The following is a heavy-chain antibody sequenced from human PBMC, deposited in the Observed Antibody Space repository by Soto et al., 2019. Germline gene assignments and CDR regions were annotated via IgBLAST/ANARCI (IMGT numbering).Heavy chain of an antibody. CDR2: IYPGDSET. Sequence: GESLKISCQGSGYSFTNYWIGWVRQMPGKGLEWMGIIYPGDSETRYSPSFQGQVTVSADKSISTAYLQWSSLKASDTAMDYCARRSPYGGIYYGMDVGGPGTTVTVS. J-gene: IGHJ6*02. D-gene: IGHD1-26*01. CDR1: GYSFTNYW. V-gene: IGHV5-51*01. CDR3: ARRSPYGGIYYGMDV.